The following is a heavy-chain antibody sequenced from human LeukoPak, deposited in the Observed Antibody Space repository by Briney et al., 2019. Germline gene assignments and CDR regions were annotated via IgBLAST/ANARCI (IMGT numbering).Heavy chain of an antibody. J-gene: IGHJ4*02. Sequence: GGSLRLSCAASGFTSTNAWMSGVRQAPGKGLEWVGRIKSKGDGETIDNAAPVKGRLTMSRDDSKATLYLQMNSLKAEDTAVYYCTTDLGLTMIRGVIVYWGQGALVTVSS. D-gene: IGHD3-10*01. CDR2: IKSKGDGETI. CDR3: TTDLGLTMIRGVIVY. CDR1: GFTSTNAW. V-gene: IGHV3-15*01.